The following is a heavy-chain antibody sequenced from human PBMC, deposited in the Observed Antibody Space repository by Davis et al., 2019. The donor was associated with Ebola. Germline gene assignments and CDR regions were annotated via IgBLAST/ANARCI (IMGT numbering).Heavy chain of an antibody. CDR1: EFIFSSYA. D-gene: IGHD2-2*01. V-gene: IGHV3-21*01. J-gene: IGHJ5*02. Sequence: PGGSLRLSCAALDSEFIFSSYAFHWVRQAPGKGLEWVSSISSSSSYIYYADSVKGRFTISRDNAKNSLYLQMNSLRAEDTAVYYCARAYVLVPAASFDPWGQGTLVTVSS. CDR3: ARAYVLVPAASFDP. CDR2: ISSSSSYI.